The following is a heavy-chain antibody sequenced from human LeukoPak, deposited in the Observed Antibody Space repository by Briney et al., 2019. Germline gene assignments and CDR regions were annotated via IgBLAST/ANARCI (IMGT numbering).Heavy chain of an antibody. Sequence: PSMTLSFTCAASGFTFSSYGSHWLCQGQGNGLEWVAVISYDGSNKDYADSAKDRLTTARANSTNTLYPQMNSLRAEDTAVYYCAKGGRWLLGTPGYWGQGTLVTVSS. CDR1: GFTFSSYG. D-gene: IGHD3-22*01. J-gene: IGHJ4*02. V-gene: IGHV3-30*18. CDR2: ISYDGSNK. CDR3: AKGGRWLLGTPGY.